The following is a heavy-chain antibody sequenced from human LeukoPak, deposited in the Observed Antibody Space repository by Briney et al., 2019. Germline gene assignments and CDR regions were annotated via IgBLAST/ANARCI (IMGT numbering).Heavy chain of an antibody. CDR2: INAGNGNT. D-gene: IGHD6-13*01. J-gene: IGHJ4*02. CDR1: GYTFTSYA. Sequence: ASVKVSCKASGYTFTSYAMHWVRQAPGQRLEWMGRINAGNGNTKYSQKFQGRVTITRDTSASTAYMELSSLRSEDTAVYYCASPARDSSSWTPSLDYWGQGTLVTVSS. V-gene: IGHV1-3*01. CDR3: ASPARDSSSWTPSLDY.